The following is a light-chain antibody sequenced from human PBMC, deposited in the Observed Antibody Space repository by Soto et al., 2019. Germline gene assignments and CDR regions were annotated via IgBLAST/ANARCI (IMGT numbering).Light chain of an antibody. CDR3: QQYFTSPLT. V-gene: IGKV3-20*01. J-gene: IGKJ4*01. Sequence: EVVLTQSPGTLSLSPGESATLSCRASQSVSSNYLAWYQQKPGQAPRLLLYGVSTRATGIPDRFSGSGSGTDFSLTISRLDPEYFALYYCQQYFTSPLTFCGGTKVEIK. CDR2: GVS. CDR1: QSVSSNY.